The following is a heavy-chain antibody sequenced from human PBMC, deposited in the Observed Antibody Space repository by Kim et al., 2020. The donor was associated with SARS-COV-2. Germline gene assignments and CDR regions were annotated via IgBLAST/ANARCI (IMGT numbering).Heavy chain of an antibody. J-gene: IGHJ5*02. Sequence: ASVKVSCKASGYTFTNYDINWVRQATGQGLEWMGWMNPNSGHTGFAQKFQGRVTMTRNTSISTAYMELSSLGSEDTAVYYCTRHRTGDYGGHSNWFDPWGQGTLVSVSS. D-gene: IGHD4-17*01. CDR3: TRHRTGDYGGHSNWFDP. V-gene: IGHV1-8*01. CDR1: GYTFTNYD. CDR2: MNPNSGHT.